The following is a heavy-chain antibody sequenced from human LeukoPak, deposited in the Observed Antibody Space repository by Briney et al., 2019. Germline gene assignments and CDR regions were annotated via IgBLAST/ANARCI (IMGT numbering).Heavy chain of an antibody. CDR3: AKEIIGSSSWYSPAFDI. CDR2: ISGSGGST. J-gene: IGHJ3*02. Sequence: PGGSLRLSCAASGFTFSSYAMSWVRQAPGKGLEWVSAISGSGGSTYYADSVKGRFTISRDNSKNTLYLQMNSLRAEDTAVYYCAKEIIGSSSWYSPAFDIWGQGTKVTVSS. CDR1: GFTFSSYA. V-gene: IGHV3-23*01. D-gene: IGHD6-13*01.